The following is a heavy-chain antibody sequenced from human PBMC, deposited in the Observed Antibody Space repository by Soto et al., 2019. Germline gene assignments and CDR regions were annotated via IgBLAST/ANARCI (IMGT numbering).Heavy chain of an antibody. CDR1: GFTFSSYG. CDR2: IWYDGSNK. J-gene: IGHJ4*02. Sequence: QVQLVESGGGLVQPGRSLRLSCAASGFTFSSYGMHWVRQAPGKGLEWVAVIWYDGSNKYYADSVKGRFTISRDNSKNTLYLQMNSLRAEDTAVYYCARDLLTVLYSSWLDYWGQGTLVTVSS. D-gene: IGHD6-13*01. CDR3: ARDLLTVLYSSWLDY. V-gene: IGHV3-33*01.